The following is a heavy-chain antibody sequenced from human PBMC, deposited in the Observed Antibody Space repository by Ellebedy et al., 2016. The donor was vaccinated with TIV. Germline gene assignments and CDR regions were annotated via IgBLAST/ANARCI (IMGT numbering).Heavy chain of an antibody. D-gene: IGHD3-10*01. V-gene: IGHV1-2*02. J-gene: IGHJ6*02. CDR1: GYTFTDYY. Sequence: AASVKVSCKASGYTFTDYYMHWVRQAPGQGLEWMGWINPNSGATKYAQILQGRVTMTRDTSINTAYMGLSRLTSDDTAIYYCARDGRKKLLTYSYSGMDVWGQGTTVTVSS. CDR3: ARDGRKKLLTYSYSGMDV. CDR2: INPNSGAT.